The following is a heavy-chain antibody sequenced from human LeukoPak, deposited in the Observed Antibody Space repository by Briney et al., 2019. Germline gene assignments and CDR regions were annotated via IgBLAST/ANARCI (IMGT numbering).Heavy chain of an antibody. CDR3: AREEAARTFDY. Sequence: ASVKVSCKASGYTFTGYYMHWVRQAPGQGLEWMGWINPNSGGTNYAQKFQGRVTMTRDTSISTAYMELSRLRSDGAAVYYCAREEAARTFDYWGQGTLVTVSS. CDR2: INPNSGGT. CDR1: GYTFTGYY. V-gene: IGHV1-2*02. D-gene: IGHD6-6*01. J-gene: IGHJ4*02.